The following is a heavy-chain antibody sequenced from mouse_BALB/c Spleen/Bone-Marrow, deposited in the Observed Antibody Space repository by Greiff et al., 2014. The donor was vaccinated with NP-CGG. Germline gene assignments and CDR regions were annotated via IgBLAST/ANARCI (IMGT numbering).Heavy chain of an antibody. Sequence: QVQLQQSGADLVRPGSSVKISCKASGYAFSNCWMNWVKQRPGQGLEWIGQIYPGDGGTNYNGKFKGKATLTADKSSSTAYMQLSSLTSEDSAVYFCARCDGYSYYFDYWGQGTTLTVSS. D-gene: IGHD2-3*01. CDR2: IYPGDGGT. CDR1: GYAFSNCW. J-gene: IGHJ2*01. CDR3: ARCDGYSYYFDY. V-gene: IGHV1-80*01.